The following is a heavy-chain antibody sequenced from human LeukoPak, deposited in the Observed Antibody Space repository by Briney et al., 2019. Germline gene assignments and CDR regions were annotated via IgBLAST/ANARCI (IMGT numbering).Heavy chain of an antibody. Sequence: SLRLSCAVSGFTFSSYGMRWVRQAPGKGLEWVAAICDDGSNKYYADSVKGRFTISRDNSKNALYLQMNSLRAEDTAVYYCARDTVRQYYFDYWGQGTLVTVPS. J-gene: IGHJ4*02. CDR2: ICDDGSNK. V-gene: IGHV3-33*01. CDR3: ARDTVRQYYFDY. D-gene: IGHD4-17*01. CDR1: GFTFSSYG.